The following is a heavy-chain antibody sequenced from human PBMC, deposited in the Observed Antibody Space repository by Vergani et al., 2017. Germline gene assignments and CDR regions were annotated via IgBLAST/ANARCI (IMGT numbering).Heavy chain of an antibody. D-gene: IGHD2-2*01. CDR3: ARHSPIGSEIPAAITGLDAFDI. CDR1: GYSFTNYW. Sequence: EVQLVQSGVEVKKPGESLRISCKGSGYSFTNYWISWVRQMPGKGLEWMGRIDPSDSFTNYSPSFQGHVTISVDKSISTAYLQWSSLKASDTAMYYCARHSPIGSEIPAAITGLDAFDIWGQGTMVTFSS. V-gene: IGHV5-10-1*03. J-gene: IGHJ3*02. CDR2: IDPSDSFT.